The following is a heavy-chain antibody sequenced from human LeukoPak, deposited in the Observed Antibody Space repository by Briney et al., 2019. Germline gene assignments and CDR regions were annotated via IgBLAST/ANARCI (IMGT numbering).Heavy chain of an antibody. CDR3: ARDWLSMTTVTTGDYY. V-gene: IGHV3-48*01. CDR1: GFTFHNYR. J-gene: IGHJ4*02. D-gene: IGHD4-17*01. CDR2: ISSSSNTI. Sequence: GGSLRLSCAASGFTFHNYRMNWVRQAPGKGLDWVSYISSSSNTIYYADSVKGRFTISRDNAKNSLYLQMNSLRAEDTAVYYCARDWLSMTTVTTGDYYWGQGTLVTVSS.